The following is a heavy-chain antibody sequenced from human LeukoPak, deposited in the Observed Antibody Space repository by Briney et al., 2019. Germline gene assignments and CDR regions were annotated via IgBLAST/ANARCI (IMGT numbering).Heavy chain of an antibody. Sequence: ASVKVSCKASGYTFIYYYIHWVRQAPGQGLEWMGWINSNSGGTSYAQKFQGRVTMTRDTPDSTAYMEVSWLTCDDTAVYYCARDRHFAFDIWGQGTTVTVSS. CDR3: ARDRHFAFDI. CDR1: GYTFIYYY. CDR2: INSNSGGT. J-gene: IGHJ3*02. V-gene: IGHV1-2*02.